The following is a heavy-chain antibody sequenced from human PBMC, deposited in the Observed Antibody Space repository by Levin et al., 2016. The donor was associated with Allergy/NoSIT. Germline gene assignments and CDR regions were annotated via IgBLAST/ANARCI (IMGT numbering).Heavy chain of an antibody. V-gene: IGHV1-69*04. CDR2: IIPILGIA. Sequence: WVRQAPGQGLEWMGRIIPILGIANYAQKFQGRVTITADKSTSTAYMELSSLRSEDTAVYYCARDTSIAAAGSHYWGQGTLVTVSS. J-gene: IGHJ4*02. CDR3: ARDTSIAAAGSHY. D-gene: IGHD6-13*01.